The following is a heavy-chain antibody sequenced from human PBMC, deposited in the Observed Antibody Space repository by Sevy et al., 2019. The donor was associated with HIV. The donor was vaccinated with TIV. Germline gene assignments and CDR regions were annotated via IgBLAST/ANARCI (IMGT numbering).Heavy chain of an antibody. D-gene: IGHD1-7*01. V-gene: IGHV3-23*01. CDR1: EFTFSSYA. CDR2: ISGSGGST. Sequence: GGSLRLSCAASEFTFSSYAKSWVRQAPGKGLEWVSAISGSGGSTYYADSVKGRFTISRDNSKNTLYLQMNSLRAEDTAVYYCAKDGYAGTTKAYYYYGMDVWGQGTTVTVSS. CDR3: AKDGYAGTTKAYYYYGMDV. J-gene: IGHJ6*02.